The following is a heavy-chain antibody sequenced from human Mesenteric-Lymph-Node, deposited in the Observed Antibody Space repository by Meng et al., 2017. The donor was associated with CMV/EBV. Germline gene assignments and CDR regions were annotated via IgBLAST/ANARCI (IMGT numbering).Heavy chain of an antibody. CDR2: INWNGGGT. CDR1: GFRFDDYG. CDR3: AVARTMMVTHDAFDI. J-gene: IGHJ3*02. V-gene: IGHV3-20*04. Sequence: GESLKISCAVSGFRFDDYGMNWVRQAPGKGLEWVSGINWNGGGTGYADSVKGRFIISRDNAKNSLFLQMNSLRAEDTAVYYCAVARTMMVTHDAFDIWGQGTMVTVSS. D-gene: IGHD4-23*01.